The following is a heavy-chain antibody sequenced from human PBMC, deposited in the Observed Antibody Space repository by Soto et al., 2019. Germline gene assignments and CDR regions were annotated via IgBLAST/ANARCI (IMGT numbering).Heavy chain of an antibody. V-gene: IGHV4-59*08. Sequence: SETLSLTCTVSGGSISSYYWCWIRQPPGKGLEWIGYIYYSGSTNYNPSLKSRVTISVDTSKNQFSLKLSSVTAADTAVYYCARLSIGYFSGGSCYSPRSNNWFDPWGQGTLVTVSS. CDR1: GGSISSYY. CDR2: IYYSGST. J-gene: IGHJ5*02. D-gene: IGHD2-15*01. CDR3: ARLSIGYFSGGSCYSPRSNNWFDP.